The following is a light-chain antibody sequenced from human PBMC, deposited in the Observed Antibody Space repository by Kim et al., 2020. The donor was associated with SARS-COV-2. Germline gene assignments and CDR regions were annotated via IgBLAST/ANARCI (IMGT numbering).Light chain of an antibody. Sequence: SPGERATLSGRASQGVSSTLAWYRPKPGQAPRLLCYGASTRATGILARFSGSGSGTEFTLTIRSLQSGDLAVYYCQLYNNWPPWTLGQGAQVDIK. CDR1: QGVSST. V-gene: IGKV3-15*01. J-gene: IGKJ1*01. CDR2: GAS. CDR3: QLYNNWPPWT.